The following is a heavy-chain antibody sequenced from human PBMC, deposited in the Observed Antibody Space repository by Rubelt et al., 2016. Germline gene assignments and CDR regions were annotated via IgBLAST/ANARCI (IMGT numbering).Heavy chain of an antibody. CDR1: GYTFTSYG. CDR2: ISAYNGHT. J-gene: IGHJ4*02. CDR3: AGGADYYDSSDYYPY. V-gene: IGHV1-18*01. Sequence: QVQLVQSGAEVKKPGASVKVSCKASGYTFTSYGISWVRQAPGQGIEWMGWISAYNGHTNYAQKHQARVTMTTDTSTSSAYVELRGLRSDDTAVYYWAGGADYYDSSDYYPYWGQGTLVTVSS. D-gene: IGHD3-22*01.